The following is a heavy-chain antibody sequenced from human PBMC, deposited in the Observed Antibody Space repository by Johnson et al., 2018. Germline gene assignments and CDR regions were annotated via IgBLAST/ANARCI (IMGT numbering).Heavy chain of an antibody. CDR1: GFTFSSYA. Sequence: QVQLVQSGGGVVQPGRSLRLSCAASGFTFSSYAMHWVRQAPGKGLEWVSVIYSGGSTYYADSVKGRFTISRDNSKNTLYLQMNSLRAEDTAVYYCARVTTEYFQHWGQGTLVTVSS. V-gene: IGHV3-NL1*01. J-gene: IGHJ1*01. CDR2: IYSGGST. CDR3: ARVTTEYFQH. D-gene: IGHD4-11*01.